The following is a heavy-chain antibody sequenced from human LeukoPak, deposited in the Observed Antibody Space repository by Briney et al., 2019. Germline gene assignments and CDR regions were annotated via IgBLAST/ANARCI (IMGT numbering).Heavy chain of an antibody. CDR2: ISAYNGNT. D-gene: IGHD2-15*01. CDR3: AREGIYCSGGSCYSLVDWFDP. J-gene: IGHJ5*02. V-gene: IGHV1-18*01. CDR1: GYTFTSYG. Sequence: ASVKVSCKASGYTFTSYGISWVRQAPGQGLEWMGWISAYNGNTNYAQKFQGRVTMTRNTSISTAYMELSSLRSEDTAVYYCAREGIYCSGGSCYSLVDWFDPWGQGTLVTVSS.